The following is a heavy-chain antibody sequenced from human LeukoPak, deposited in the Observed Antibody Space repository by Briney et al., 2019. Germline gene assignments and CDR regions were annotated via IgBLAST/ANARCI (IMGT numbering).Heavy chain of an antibody. V-gene: IGHV3-23*01. CDR2: ISGSGGST. CDR1: GFTFSSYA. Sequence: PGGSLRLSCAASGFTFSSYAMSGVRQAPGKGLEWGSAISGSGGSTYYADSVKGRFTISRDNSKNTLYLQMNSLRAEDTAVYYCASRPFMLWFDPWGQGTLVTVSS. CDR3: ASRPFMLWFDP. J-gene: IGHJ5*02. D-gene: IGHD3-16*01.